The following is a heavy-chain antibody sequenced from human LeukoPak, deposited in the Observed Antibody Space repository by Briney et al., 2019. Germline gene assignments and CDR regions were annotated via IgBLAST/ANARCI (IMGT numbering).Heavy chain of an antibody. V-gene: IGHV1-2*02. J-gene: IGHJ4*02. CDR2: VNPNSGGT. D-gene: IGHD6-19*01. CDR1: GYTFSDYY. Sequence: GASVKVSCKASGYTFSDYYMHWVRQAPGQGLEWMGWVNPNSGGTNYAQKFQGRFTMTRDTSINTAYMEVSGLRSDDTAVYCCSRGAPTIAMTGTGLDYWGQGTLVAVSS. CDR3: SRGAPTIAMTGTGLDY.